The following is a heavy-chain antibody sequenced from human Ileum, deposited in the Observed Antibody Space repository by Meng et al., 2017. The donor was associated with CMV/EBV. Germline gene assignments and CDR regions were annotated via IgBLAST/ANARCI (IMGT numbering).Heavy chain of an antibody. CDR1: GFTFSGSA. V-gene: IGHV3-23*01. Sequence: GGSLRLSCAVSGFTFSGSAVHWVRQASGKGLEWVSAIRDSGANTYYAGSVTGRFTISRDNSHNTLYLQMHSLRAEDTAVYYCARALGLGAVMPNYDAFDLWGQGTVVTGSS. D-gene: IGHD6-19*01. J-gene: IGHJ3*01. CDR3: ARALGLGAVMPNYDAFDL. CDR2: IRDSGANT.